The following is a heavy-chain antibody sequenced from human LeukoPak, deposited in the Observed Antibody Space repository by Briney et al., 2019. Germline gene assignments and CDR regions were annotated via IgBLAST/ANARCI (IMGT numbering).Heavy chain of an antibody. CDR2: ISWNSGSI. CDR1: GFTFDDYA. V-gene: IGHV3-9*01. Sequence: GRSLRLSCAASGFTFDDYAMHWVRQAPGKGLEWVSGISWNSGSIGYADSVKGRFTISRDNAKTSLYLQMNSLRAEDTAVYYCAREGSDNSGYDLDFWGQGTLVTVSS. J-gene: IGHJ4*02. CDR3: AREGSDNSGYDLDF. D-gene: IGHD3-9*01.